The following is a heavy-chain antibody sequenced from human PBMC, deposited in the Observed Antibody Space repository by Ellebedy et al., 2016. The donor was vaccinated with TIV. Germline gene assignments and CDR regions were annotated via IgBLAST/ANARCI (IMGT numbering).Heavy chain of an antibody. V-gene: IGHV3-23*01. CDR3: ANYGSLRI. J-gene: IGHJ3*02. Sequence: GESLKISCAASGFIFSNYAMSWVRQAPGKGLEWVSTISGGGGRTFLADSVKGRFSISRDNLKNILYLQMNSLRVEATAVYYCANYGSLRIWGPGTVVTVSS. D-gene: IGHD4-17*01. CDR2: ISGGGGRT. CDR1: GFIFSNYA.